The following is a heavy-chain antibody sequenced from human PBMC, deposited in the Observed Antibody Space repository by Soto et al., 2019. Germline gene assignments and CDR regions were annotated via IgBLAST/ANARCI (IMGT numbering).Heavy chain of an antibody. CDR3: ARAPFWGYGLDV. CDR2: INYIGSN. Sequence: QVQLQESGPGLVKPSQTLSLTCTVSGGSISGGGDYWSWIRQYPGKGLEWIGCINYIGSNYYNPSLKSRISISMDTSKNQFSLKVNSVTAADTAVYYCARAPFWGYGLDVWGQGTKVAVSS. CDR1: GGSISGGGDY. D-gene: IGHD3-16*01. V-gene: IGHV4-31*03. J-gene: IGHJ6*02.